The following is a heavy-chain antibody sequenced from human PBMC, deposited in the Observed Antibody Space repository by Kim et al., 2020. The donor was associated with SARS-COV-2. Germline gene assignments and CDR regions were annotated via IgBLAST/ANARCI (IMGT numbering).Heavy chain of an antibody. J-gene: IGHJ6*02. CDR1: GFTFSSYS. V-gene: IGHV3-21*04. CDR3: ARASCSSTSCFDYYYYGMDV. D-gene: IGHD2-2*01. Sequence: GGSLRLSCAASGFTFSSYSMNWVRQAPGKGLEWVSSISSSSSYIYYADSVKGRFTISRDNAKNSLYLQMNSLRAEDTAVYYCARASCSSTSCFDYYYYGMDVWGQGTTVTVSS. CDR2: ISSSSSYI.